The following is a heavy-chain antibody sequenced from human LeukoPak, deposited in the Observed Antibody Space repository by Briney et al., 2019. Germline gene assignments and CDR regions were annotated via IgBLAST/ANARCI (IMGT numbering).Heavy chain of an antibody. D-gene: IGHD1-1*01. CDR3: ARCTTGRTFGSLREIKRSREIDY. CDR1: GFTFSDYY. J-gene: IGHJ4*02. Sequence: GGSLRLSCAASGFTFSDYYMSWIRQAPGKGLEWVSYISSSGSTIYYADSVKGRFTISRDNAKNSLYLQMNSLRAEDTAVYYCARCTTGRTFGSLREIKRSREIDYWGQGTLVTVSS. CDR2: ISSSGSTI. V-gene: IGHV3-11*01.